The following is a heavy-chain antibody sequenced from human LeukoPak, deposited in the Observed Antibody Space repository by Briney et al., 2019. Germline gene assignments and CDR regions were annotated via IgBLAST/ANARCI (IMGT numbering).Heavy chain of an antibody. CDR1: GFTFSLYG. Sequence: GGSLRLSCVASGFTFSLYGMHWVRQAPGKGLEWVAMISYNGNSKYYGDSVKGRFTISRDNSKDTLYLEMDSLRTEDTAVYYCAKDWGSSGWYNYFDPWGQGTLVTVSS. V-gene: IGHV3-30*18. J-gene: IGHJ5*02. D-gene: IGHD6-19*01. CDR2: ISYNGNSK. CDR3: AKDWGSSGWYNYFDP.